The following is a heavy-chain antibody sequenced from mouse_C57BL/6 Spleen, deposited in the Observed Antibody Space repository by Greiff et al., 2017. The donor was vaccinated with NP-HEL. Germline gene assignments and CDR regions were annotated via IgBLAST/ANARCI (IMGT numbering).Heavy chain of an antibody. CDR2: IWGDGST. CDR1: GFSFTSYC. CDR3: AKEEDYSNYRYFDV. Sequence: QVQLKESGPGLVAPSQTLSITCTVSGFSFTSYCVSWVRQPPGKGLEWLGVIWGDGSTNYHSALISSLTISKDNSNSQLFLKLNSLHTDDTATCYWAKEEDYSNYRYFDVWGTGTTVTVSS. D-gene: IGHD2-5*01. J-gene: IGHJ1*03. V-gene: IGHV2-3*01.